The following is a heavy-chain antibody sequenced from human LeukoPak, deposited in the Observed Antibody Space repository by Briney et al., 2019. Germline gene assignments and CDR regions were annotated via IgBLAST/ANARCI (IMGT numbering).Heavy chain of an antibody. V-gene: IGHV3-48*03. Sequence: GRSLRLSCAASGFTFEDYAMHWVRRAPGNGLEWGSYSSCSGYSINYADSVGGRFTISRDSAKNSLYLQMNSLRVEDTAVYYCARGHIDGPANDSWGQGTLVTVSS. CDR1: GFTFEDYA. CDR3: ARGHIDGPANDS. J-gene: IGHJ4*02. CDR2: SSCSGYSI. D-gene: IGHD2-8*01.